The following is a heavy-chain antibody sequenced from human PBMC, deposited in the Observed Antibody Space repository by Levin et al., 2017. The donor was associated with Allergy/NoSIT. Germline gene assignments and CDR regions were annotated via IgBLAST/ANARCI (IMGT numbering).Heavy chain of an antibody. Sequence: PGGSLRLSCAASGFTFSSYAMTWVRQAPGKGLEWVSAISGSGGSTYYADSVKGRFTISRDNSKNTLYLQMNSLRAEDTAVYYCAKYIVVVVAAPPSLFDYWGQGTLVTVSS. D-gene: IGHD2-15*01. J-gene: IGHJ4*02. CDR3: AKYIVVVVAAPPSLFDY. CDR2: ISGSGGST. CDR1: GFTFSSYA. V-gene: IGHV3-23*01.